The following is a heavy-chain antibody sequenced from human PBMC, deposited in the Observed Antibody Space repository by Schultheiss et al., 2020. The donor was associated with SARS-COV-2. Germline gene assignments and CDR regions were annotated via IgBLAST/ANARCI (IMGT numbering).Heavy chain of an antibody. CDR2: LYSTGNT. CDR1: GVSINSSY. J-gene: IGHJ4*02. D-gene: IGHD6-19*01. CDR3: ARDRGGAGTFDY. Sequence: SQTLSLTCTVSGVSINSSYWSWIRQSPGNGLEWIGYLYSTGNTNYNPALKSRGTISVDTSKNQFSLNLKSVTAADTAVYFCARDRGGAGTFDYWGQGTLVTVSS. V-gene: IGHV4-59*01.